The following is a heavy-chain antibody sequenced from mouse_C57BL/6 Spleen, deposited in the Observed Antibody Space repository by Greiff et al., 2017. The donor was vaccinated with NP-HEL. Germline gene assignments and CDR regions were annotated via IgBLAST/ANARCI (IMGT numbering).Heavy chain of an antibody. V-gene: IGHV1-59*01. CDR1: GYTFTSYW. Sequence: QVQLKQPGAELVRPGTSVKLSCKASGYTFTSYWRHWVKQRPGQGLEWIGVIDPSDSYTNYNQKFKGKATLTVDTSSSTAYMQLSSLTSEDSAVYYCARPTTGYAMDYWGQGTSVTVSS. CDR3: ARPTTGYAMDY. J-gene: IGHJ4*01. D-gene: IGHD2-12*01. CDR2: IDPSDSYT.